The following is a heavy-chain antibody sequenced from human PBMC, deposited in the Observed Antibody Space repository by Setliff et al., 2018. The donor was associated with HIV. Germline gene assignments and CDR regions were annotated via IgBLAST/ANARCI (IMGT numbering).Heavy chain of an antibody. CDR1: GFTFSSYE. V-gene: IGHV3-48*03. Sequence: GGSLRLSCAASGFTFSSYEMNWVRKAQGKGLERVSYISSSGSTTYYADSVKGRFTIAKDNAKNSLYLQMNSLRAEDTAVYYCAKNRNRYYYDNSGYPDYWGQGTLVTVSS. D-gene: IGHD3-22*01. CDR3: AKNRNRYYYDNSGYPDY. J-gene: IGHJ4*02. CDR2: ISSSGSTT.